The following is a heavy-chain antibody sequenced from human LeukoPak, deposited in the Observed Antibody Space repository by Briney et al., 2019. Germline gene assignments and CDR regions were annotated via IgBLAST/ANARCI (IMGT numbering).Heavy chain of an antibody. CDR2: IIPIFGTA. Sequence: ASVKVSCKASGGTFSSYAISWVRQAPGQGLEWVGGIIPIFGTANYAQKFQGRVTITADKSTSTAYMELSSLRSEDTAVYYCARRGDTNPHDAFDIWGQGTMVTVSS. D-gene: IGHD3-10*01. CDR1: GGTFSSYA. CDR3: ARRGDTNPHDAFDI. J-gene: IGHJ3*02. V-gene: IGHV1-69*06.